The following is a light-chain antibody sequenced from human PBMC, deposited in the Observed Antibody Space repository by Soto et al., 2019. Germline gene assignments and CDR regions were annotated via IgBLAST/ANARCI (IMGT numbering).Light chain of an antibody. Sequence: QRGLTQPASISGTPGQSITISCTVSSSVVGSYSLVPWSQQHPGKAPKLMTSERTKRPSGVSNRFSGSKSGNTASLAISGLQADDEADYYCCSYAGSTTFVFGTGTKVTVL. CDR2: ERT. CDR1: SSVVGSYSL. J-gene: IGLJ1*01. CDR3: CSYAGSTTFV. V-gene: IGLV2-23*01.